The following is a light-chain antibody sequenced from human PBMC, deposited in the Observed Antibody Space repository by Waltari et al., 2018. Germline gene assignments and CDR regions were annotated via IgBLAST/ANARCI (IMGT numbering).Light chain of an antibody. V-gene: IGLV1-51*02. Sequence: QSVLTQPPSVSAAPGQKVTISCSGSSSNIGNNYVPWYQQLPGTAPKLLIYENNKRPSGIPDRFSGSKSGTSATLGITGLQTGDEADYYCGTWDSSLSADVVFGGGTKLTVL. CDR3: GTWDSSLSADVV. CDR2: ENN. CDR1: SSNIGNNY. J-gene: IGLJ2*01.